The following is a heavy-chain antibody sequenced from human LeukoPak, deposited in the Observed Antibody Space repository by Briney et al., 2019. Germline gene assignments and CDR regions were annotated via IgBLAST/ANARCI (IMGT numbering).Heavy chain of an antibody. V-gene: IGHV3-48*01. CDR1: GFTFDDYA. CDR3: AREASVPLSSSSLYLNY. D-gene: IGHD6-6*01. Sequence: GGSLRLSCAASGFTFDDYAMNWVRRAPGKGLEWVSYISSSSSTIYYADSVKGRFTISRDNAKNSLYLQMNSLRAEDTAVYYCAREASVPLSSSSLYLNYWGQGTLATVSS. CDR2: ISSSSSTI. J-gene: IGHJ4*02.